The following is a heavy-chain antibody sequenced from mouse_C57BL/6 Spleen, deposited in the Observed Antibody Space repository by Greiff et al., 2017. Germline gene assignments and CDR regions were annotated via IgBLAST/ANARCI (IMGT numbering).Heavy chain of an antibody. V-gene: IGHV1-55*01. CDR2: IYPGSGST. J-gene: IGHJ2*01. D-gene: IGHD1-1*01. CDR3: ARYYGSSYYFDY. CDR1: GYTFTSYW. Sequence: VKLQQPGAELVKPGASVKMSCKASGYTFTSYWITWVKQRPGQGLEWIGDIYPGSGSTNYNEKFKSKATLTVDTSSSTAYMQLSSLTSEDSAVYYCARYYGSSYYFDYWGQGTTLTVSS.